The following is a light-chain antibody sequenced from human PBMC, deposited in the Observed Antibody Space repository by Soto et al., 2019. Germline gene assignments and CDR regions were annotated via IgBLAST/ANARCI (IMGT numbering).Light chain of an antibody. V-gene: IGKV3-15*01. Sequence: EIVLTQSPGTLSLSPGERATLSCRASQSVSSNLAWYQQKLGQAPRLLIYGASTRATGIPARFSGSGSGTEFTLTISSLQSEDFAVYYCQQYNNWPPYTFGQGTKLEIK. CDR1: QSVSSN. J-gene: IGKJ2*01. CDR3: QQYNNWPPYT. CDR2: GAS.